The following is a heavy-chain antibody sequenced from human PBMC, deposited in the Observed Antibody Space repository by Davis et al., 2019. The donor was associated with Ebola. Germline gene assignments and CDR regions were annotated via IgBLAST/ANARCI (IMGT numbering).Heavy chain of an antibody. CDR1: AYTFTSYG. Sequence: ASVKVSCKASAYTFTSYGISCVRQAPGHGLEWMGLISAYNGNTNSAQKLQGRVTMTTDTSTSTAYMELRSLRSDDTAVYYCARPITIFGVVTRTYYYYGMDVWGQGTTVTVSS. J-gene: IGHJ6*02. CDR3: ARPITIFGVVTRTYYYYGMDV. V-gene: IGHV1-18*01. D-gene: IGHD3-3*01. CDR2: ISAYNGNT.